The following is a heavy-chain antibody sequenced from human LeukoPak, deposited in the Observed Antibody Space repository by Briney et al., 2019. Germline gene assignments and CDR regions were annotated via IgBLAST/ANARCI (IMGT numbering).Heavy chain of an antibody. CDR1: GFTFSSYA. CDR2: ISYDGSNK. Sequence: GGSLRLSCAASGFTFSSYAMHWVRQAPGKGLEWVAVISYDGSNKYYADSVKGRFTISRDNSKNTLYLQMNSLRAEDTAVYYCAKAPRRITMIVVVNTYLDYWGQGTLVTVSS. CDR3: AKAPRRITMIVVVNTYLDY. D-gene: IGHD3-22*01. J-gene: IGHJ4*02. V-gene: IGHV3-30-3*01.